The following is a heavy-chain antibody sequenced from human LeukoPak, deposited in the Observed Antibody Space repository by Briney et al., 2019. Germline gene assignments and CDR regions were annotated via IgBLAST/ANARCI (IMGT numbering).Heavy chain of an antibody. CDR1: GGSFSGYY. CDR3: ARTHYVWGSQIDY. J-gene: IGHJ4*02. CDR2: INHSGST. V-gene: IGHV4-34*01. D-gene: IGHD3-16*01. Sequence: SETLSLTCAVYGGSFSGYYWSWIRQPPEKGLEWIGEINHSGSTNHNPSLKSRVTISVDTSKNQFSLKLSSVTAAGTAVYYCARTHYVWGSQIDYWGQGTLVTVSS.